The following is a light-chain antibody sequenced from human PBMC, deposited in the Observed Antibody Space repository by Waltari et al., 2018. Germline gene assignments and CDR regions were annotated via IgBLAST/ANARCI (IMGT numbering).Light chain of an antibody. CDR1: SSDIGADNY. CDR3: SSYTTSGTFGVV. J-gene: IGLJ3*02. V-gene: IGLV2-14*03. Sequence: QSALTQPASVSGSPGQSITISCAGGSSDIGADNYVSWYQHHPGKAPKVLIYDVSNRPSGVSNRFSGSKSANTASLTISGLQADDEALYYCSSYTTSGTFGVVFGGGTKLTVL. CDR2: DVS.